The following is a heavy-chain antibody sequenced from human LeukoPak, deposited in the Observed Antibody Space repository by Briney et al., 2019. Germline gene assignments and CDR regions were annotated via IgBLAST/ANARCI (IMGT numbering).Heavy chain of an antibody. D-gene: IGHD3-9*01. CDR2: IIPIFGTA. Sequence: SVKVSCKVSGYTLTELSMHWVRQAPGKGLEWMGGIIPIFGTANYAQKFQGRVTITADESTSTAYMELSSLRSEDTAVYYCASLPYYDILTGYYIGAFDIWGQGTMVTVSS. V-gene: IGHV1-69*13. CDR1: GYTLTELS. CDR3: ASLPYYDILTGYYIGAFDI. J-gene: IGHJ3*02.